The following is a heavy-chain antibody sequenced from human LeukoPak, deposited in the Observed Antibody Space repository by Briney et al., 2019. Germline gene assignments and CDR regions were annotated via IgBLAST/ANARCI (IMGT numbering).Heavy chain of an antibody. Sequence: GASVKVSCKASGYTFTSYYMHWVRQTPRQGLEWMGIINPSGGSTSYAQKFQGGVTMTRDTSTSTVYMELSSLRTEDTAVYYCARVANIAAAGTVWFDYWGQGTLVTVSS. CDR1: GYTFTSYY. D-gene: IGHD6-13*01. V-gene: IGHV1-46*01. CDR2: INPSGGST. CDR3: ARVANIAAAGTVWFDY. J-gene: IGHJ4*02.